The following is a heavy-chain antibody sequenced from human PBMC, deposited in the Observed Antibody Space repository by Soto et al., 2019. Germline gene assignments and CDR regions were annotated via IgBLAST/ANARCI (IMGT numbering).Heavy chain of an antibody. CDR2: MYYTGST. Sequence: SETLSLTCTVSGGSISNYYWSWIRQPPGKGLEWIGYMYYTGSTNYNPSLKSRVTISVDTSKNQFSLKLSSVTAADTAVYYCARVGPGLGLYYGMDVWGQGTTVTVSS. J-gene: IGHJ6*02. CDR3: ARVGPGLGLYYGMDV. D-gene: IGHD3-16*01. V-gene: IGHV4-59*01. CDR1: GGSISNYY.